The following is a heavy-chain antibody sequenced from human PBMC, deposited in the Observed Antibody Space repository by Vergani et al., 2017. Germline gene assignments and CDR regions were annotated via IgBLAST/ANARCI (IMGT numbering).Heavy chain of an antibody. CDR2: INPIDSKI. V-gene: IGHV5-51*01. CDR3: TRHVPDGAGACLHFDH. D-gene: IGHD6-19*01. Sequence: EVMLVQSGAEVKKPGESLTISCKYSESSFISNEIAWVRQMSGKGLQWMGNINPIDSKIVYSPSFQGQAIMSLDKSITTAYLQWRSLKASDTAISYCTRHVPDGAGACLHFDHWGQGTQVTVSS. J-gene: IGHJ4*02. CDR1: ESSFISNE.